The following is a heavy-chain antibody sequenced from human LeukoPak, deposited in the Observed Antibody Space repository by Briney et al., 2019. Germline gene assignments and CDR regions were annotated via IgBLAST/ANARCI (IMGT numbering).Heavy chain of an antibody. CDR3: ARAVGSGSFQTYYYYMDV. Sequence: PSETLSLTCAVYGGSFSGYYWSWIRQPPGKGLEWIGEINHSGSTNYNPSLKSRVTISVDTSKNQFSLKMSSVTAADTAVYYCARAVGSGSFQTYYYYMDVWGKGTTVTISS. CDR2: INHSGST. D-gene: IGHD3-10*01. J-gene: IGHJ6*03. CDR1: GGSFSGYY. V-gene: IGHV4-34*01.